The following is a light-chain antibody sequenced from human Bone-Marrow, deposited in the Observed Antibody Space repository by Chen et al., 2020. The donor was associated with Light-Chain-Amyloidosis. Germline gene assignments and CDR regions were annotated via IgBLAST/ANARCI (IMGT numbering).Light chain of an antibody. V-gene: IGLV1-51*01. CDR3: VTWDSGLSAGV. CDR1: SSNIGNNY. CDR2: DNN. Sequence: QSVLTQPPSVSAAPGQKVTISCSGSSSNIGNNYVSWYQQLPGTAPKLLIYDNNLRPSGIPDRFSGSKSGASATLDITGLQTGDEAIYYCVTWDSGLSAGVFGGGTKLTVL. J-gene: IGLJ2*01.